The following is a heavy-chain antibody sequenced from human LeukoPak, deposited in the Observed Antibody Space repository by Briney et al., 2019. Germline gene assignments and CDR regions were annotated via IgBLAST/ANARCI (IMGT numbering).Heavy chain of an antibody. CDR2: IYYSGST. J-gene: IGHJ4*02. D-gene: IGHD5-24*01. Sequence: SETLSLTCTVSGGSISSYYWSWIRQPPGKGLEWIGYIYYSGSTNYNPSLKSRVTISVDTSKNQFSLKLSSVTAADTAVDYCARGSMGRWLQPFDYWGQGTLVTVSS. V-gene: IGHV4-59*01. CDR1: GGSISSYY. CDR3: ARGSMGRWLQPFDY.